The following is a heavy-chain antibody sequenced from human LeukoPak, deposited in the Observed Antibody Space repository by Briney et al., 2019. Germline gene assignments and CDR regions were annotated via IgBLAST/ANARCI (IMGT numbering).Heavy chain of an antibody. CDR2: IRFDGSNK. CDR1: GFTFSSYG. V-gene: IGHV3-30*02. CDR3: AKDFSVYYYDSRVSDY. J-gene: IGHJ4*02. Sequence: GGSLRLSCAASGFTFSSYGMHWVRQAPGKGLEWVAFIRFDGSNKYYADSVKGRFTISGDNSKNTLYLQMNSLRAEDTAVYYCAKDFSVYYYDSRVSDYWGQGTLVTVSS. D-gene: IGHD3-22*01.